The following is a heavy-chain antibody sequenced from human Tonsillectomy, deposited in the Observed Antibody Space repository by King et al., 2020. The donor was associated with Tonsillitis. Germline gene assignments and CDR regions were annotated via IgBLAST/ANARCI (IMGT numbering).Heavy chain of an antibody. J-gene: IGHJ6*02. V-gene: IGHV3-7*01. Sequence: VQLVESGGALVQPGGSLRLSCAASGFTFSSYCMSWVRQAPGKGLEWVANIKQDGSEKYYVDSVKGRFTISRDNAKNSLYLQMNSLRAEDTAVYYCASEVVVAAAGTYYYYGMDVWGQGTTVTVSS. CDR2: IKQDGSEK. CDR3: ASEVVVAAAGTYYYYGMDV. CDR1: GFTFSSYC. D-gene: IGHD6-13*01.